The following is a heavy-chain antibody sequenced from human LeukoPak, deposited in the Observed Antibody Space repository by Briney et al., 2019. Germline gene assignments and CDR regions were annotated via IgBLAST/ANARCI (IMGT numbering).Heavy chain of an antibody. CDR3: ARVHSGSYNPDY. V-gene: IGHV3-11*06. Sequence: GGSLRLSCAASGFTFSDYYMSWIRQAPGKGLEWVSYISSSSSYTNYADSVKGRFTISRDNAKNSLYLQMNSLRAEDTAVYYCARVHSGSYNPDYWGQGTPVTVSS. D-gene: IGHD1-26*01. J-gene: IGHJ4*02. CDR2: ISSSSSYT. CDR1: GFTFSDYY.